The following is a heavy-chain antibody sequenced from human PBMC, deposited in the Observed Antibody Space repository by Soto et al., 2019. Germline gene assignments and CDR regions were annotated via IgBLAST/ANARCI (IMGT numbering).Heavy chain of an antibody. CDR2: ISAYNGNK. CDR3: ARDDRGKGNYYYCMDV. D-gene: IGHD3-10*01. Sequence: GASVKVSCMXSGYTLTSYVISWVRQAPGQGIEWMGWISAYNGNKNYAQKLQGRVTMTTDTSTSTAYMELRSLRSDDTAVYYCARDDRGKGNYYYCMDVWGQGTTVTVSS. CDR1: GYTLTSYV. V-gene: IGHV1-18*04. J-gene: IGHJ6*02.